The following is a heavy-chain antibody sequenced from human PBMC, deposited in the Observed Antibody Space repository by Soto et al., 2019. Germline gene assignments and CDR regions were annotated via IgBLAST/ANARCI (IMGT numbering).Heavy chain of an antibody. Sequence: QVQLVQSGAEVKKPGASVKVSCKASGYTFTSYGISWVRQAPGQGLEWMGWISAYNGNTNYAQKLQGRVTMTTDTSTSTAYMELRSLRSDDTAVYYCARDPAYYDDSSGYYSLSHFDYWGQGTLVTVSS. D-gene: IGHD3-22*01. V-gene: IGHV1-18*01. CDR2: ISAYNGNT. CDR1: GYTFTSYG. J-gene: IGHJ4*02. CDR3: ARDPAYYDDSSGYYSLSHFDY.